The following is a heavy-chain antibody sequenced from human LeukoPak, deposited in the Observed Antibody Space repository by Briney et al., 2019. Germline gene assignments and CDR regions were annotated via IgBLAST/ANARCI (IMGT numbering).Heavy chain of an antibody. Sequence: GGSLRLSCAASGFPFDTYGMHWVRQDPGKGLEWVAVIWYDGSNKYYADSVKGRFTISRDNSKNSLYLQMNSLRAEDTALYYCGKDVLAGGLDVWGQGTTVTAPS. J-gene: IGHJ6*02. CDR1: GFPFDTYG. CDR3: GKDVLAGGLDV. V-gene: IGHV3-30*02. CDR2: IWYDGSNK.